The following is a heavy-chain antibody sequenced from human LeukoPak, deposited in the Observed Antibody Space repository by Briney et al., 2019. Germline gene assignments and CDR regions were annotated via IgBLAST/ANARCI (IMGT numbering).Heavy chain of an antibody. V-gene: IGHV3-23*01. Sequence: XAMXWXRQAXXXGXEWVXXIIGIPGSTYYADSVKGRFTISRDNSKNILYLQIHSLRAEDTAVYYCAKGKGSSSSSIDWWGQGTLVTVSS. J-gene: IGHJ4*02. CDR2: IIGIPGST. CDR1: XA. CDR3: AKGKGSSSSSIDW. D-gene: IGHD2-15*01.